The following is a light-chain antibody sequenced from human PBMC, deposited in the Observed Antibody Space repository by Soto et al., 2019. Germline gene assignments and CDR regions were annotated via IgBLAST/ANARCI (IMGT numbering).Light chain of an antibody. Sequence: DIQVTQSPSTLSASVGDSVTITCRASHSITRWLAWYQQKPGKAPKLLIHDAFTLQSGVPSRFSGSGSGTEFPLTISSLQPDDSATYYCQQYSYLSTFGQGTKVDIK. J-gene: IGKJ1*01. V-gene: IGKV1-5*01. CDR1: HSITRW. CDR3: QQYSYLST. CDR2: DAF.